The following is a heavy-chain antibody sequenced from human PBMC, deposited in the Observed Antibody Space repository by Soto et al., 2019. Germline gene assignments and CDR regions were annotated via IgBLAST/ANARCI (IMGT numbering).Heavy chain of an antibody. J-gene: IGHJ6*02. V-gene: IGHV4-4*02. CDR3: ARAIRYYYYYGMDV. CDR1: GGSISSSNW. Sequence: SETLSLTCAVSGGSISSSNWWSWVRQPPGKGLEWIGEIYHSGSTNYNPSLKSRVTISVDKSKNQFSLKLSSVTAADTAVYYCARAIRYYYYYGMDVWGQGTPVTVSS. CDR2: IYHSGST.